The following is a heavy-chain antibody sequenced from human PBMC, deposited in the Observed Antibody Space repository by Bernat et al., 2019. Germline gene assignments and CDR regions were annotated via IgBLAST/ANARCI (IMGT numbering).Heavy chain of an antibody. D-gene: IGHD3-22*01. Sequence: EVQLVESGGGLVQPGGFLRLSCAVSGFSITTYWMHWVRQVSGKGPEWVPRIKNDGSNTDYADSVKGRFTISRDVAKNTVDLQMNSLRAEDAALYYCARTSYCDTSGYGWFDSWGQGTLVTVSS. CDR2: IKNDGSNT. CDR1: GFSITTYW. CDR3: ARTSYCDTSGYGWFDS. V-gene: IGHV3-74*01. J-gene: IGHJ5*01.